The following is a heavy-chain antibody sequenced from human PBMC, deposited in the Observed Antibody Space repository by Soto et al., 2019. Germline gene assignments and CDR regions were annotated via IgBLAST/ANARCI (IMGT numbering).Heavy chain of an antibody. D-gene: IGHD2-21*02. J-gene: IGHJ6*02. V-gene: IGHV3-23*01. CDR1: GFTFSVYA. CDR2: VTANGGST. CDR3: ASLGVGDWANYYYYYGMDV. Sequence: GGSLRLSCAATGFTFSVYAMTWVRQAPGKGLEWVSAVTANGGSTYSADSVKGRFTISRDNSKNTLFLQMNSLRVEDTAVYYCASLGVGDWANYYYYYGMDVWGQGTTVTVSS.